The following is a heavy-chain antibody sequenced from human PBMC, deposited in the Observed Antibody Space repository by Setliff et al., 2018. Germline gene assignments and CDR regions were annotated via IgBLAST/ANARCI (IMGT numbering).Heavy chain of an antibody. CDR2: INGYNGNT. J-gene: IGHJ4*02. Sequence: ASVKVSCKASGYEFNNYGIAWVRQAPGQGLEWMGWINGYNGNTFYAPKLQGRLTMTTDASTATAYMELRSLRSDDTAIYFCSRLVRYCTTTTCQTLSGAEHWGQGTLVTVS. V-gene: IGHV1-18*01. D-gene: IGHD2-8*01. CDR3: SRLVRYCTTTTCQTLSGAEH. CDR1: GYEFNNYG.